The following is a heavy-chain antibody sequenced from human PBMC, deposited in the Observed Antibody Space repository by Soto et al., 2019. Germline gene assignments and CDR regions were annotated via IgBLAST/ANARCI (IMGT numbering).Heavy chain of an antibody. CDR2: IYPGDSDT. CDR1: GYSFTSYW. D-gene: IGHD3-10*01. V-gene: IGHV5-51*01. J-gene: IGHJ4*02. CDR3: ARTCIMVRGKAYFDY. Sequence: GESLKISCKGSGYSFTSYWIGWVRQMPGKGLEWMGIIYPGDSDTRYSPSFQGQVTISADKSISTAYLQWSSLKASDTAMYYCARTCIMVRGKAYFDYWGQGTLVTVSS.